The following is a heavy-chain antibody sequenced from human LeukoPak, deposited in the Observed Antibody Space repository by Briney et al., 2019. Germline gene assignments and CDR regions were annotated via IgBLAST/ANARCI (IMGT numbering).Heavy chain of an antibody. J-gene: IGHJ4*02. CDR1: GFTFSSYA. Sequence: PGGSLRLSCAASGFTFSSYAMSWVREAPGKGLEWVSAISGSGGSTYYADSVKGRFTISRDNSKHTLYLQMNSLRAEDTAVYYCAKHFSSSVAVVPDYWGQGTLVTVPS. CDR3: AKHFSSSVAVVPDY. V-gene: IGHV3-23*01. D-gene: IGHD6-6*01. CDR2: ISGSGGST.